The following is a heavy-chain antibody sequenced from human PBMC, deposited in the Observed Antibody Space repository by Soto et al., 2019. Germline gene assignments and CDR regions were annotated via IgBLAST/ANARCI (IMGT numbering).Heavy chain of an antibody. V-gene: IGHV4-31*03. CDR2: IYYSGST. CDR1: GGSISSGGYY. CDR3: ARVCGGDCHYGMDV. Sequence: QVQLQESGPGLVKPSQTLSLTCTVSGGSISSGGYYWSWIRQHPGKGLEWIGYIYYSGSTSYNPSLKRRLTISVDTSKNPFSLKLSSVTAADTAVYYCARVCGGDCHYGMDVWGQGTTVTVSS. J-gene: IGHJ6*02. D-gene: IGHD2-21*02.